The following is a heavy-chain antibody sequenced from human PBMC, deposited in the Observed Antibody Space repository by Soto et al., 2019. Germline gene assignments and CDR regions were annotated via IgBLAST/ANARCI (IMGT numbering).Heavy chain of an antibody. V-gene: IGHV1-3*01. CDR3: ARDRVMYSSSWYLVPNYYYYYGMDV. Sequence: ASVKVSCKASGYTFTSYAMHWVRQAPGQRLEWMGWINAGNGNTKYSQKFQGRVTITRDTSASTAYMELSSLRSEDTAVYYCARDRVMYSSSWYLVPNYYYYYGMDVWGQGTTVTVSS. CDR2: INAGNGNT. D-gene: IGHD6-13*01. J-gene: IGHJ6*02. CDR1: GYTFTSYA.